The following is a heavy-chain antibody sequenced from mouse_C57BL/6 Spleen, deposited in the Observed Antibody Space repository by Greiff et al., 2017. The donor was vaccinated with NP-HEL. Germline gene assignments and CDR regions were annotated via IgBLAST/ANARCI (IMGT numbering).Heavy chain of an antibody. Sequence: QVQLKQSGAELARPGASVKMSCKASGYTFTSYTMHWVKQRPGQGLEWIGYINPSSGYTKYNQKFRDKATLTADKSSSTAYMQLSSLTSEDSAVYYCARSGYYGSYYAMDYWGQGTSVTVSS. V-gene: IGHV1-4*01. CDR2: INPSSGYT. D-gene: IGHD1-1*01. J-gene: IGHJ4*01. CDR1: GYTFTSYT. CDR3: ARSGYYGSYYAMDY.